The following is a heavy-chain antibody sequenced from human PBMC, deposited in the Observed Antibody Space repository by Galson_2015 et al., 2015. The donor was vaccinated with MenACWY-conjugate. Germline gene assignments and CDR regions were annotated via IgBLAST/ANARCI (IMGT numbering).Heavy chain of an antibody. CDR2: ISSGSSTI. CDR3: AAGNYGYFDY. CDR1: GFTFSTYS. J-gene: IGHJ4*02. V-gene: IGHV3-48*02. D-gene: IGHD4-17*01. Sequence: SLRLSCAASGFTFSTYSMNWVRQAPGKGLEWVSYISSGSSTIYYADSVKGRFTISRDNAKNSLYLQMNSLRDEDTAVYYCAAGNYGYFDYWCQRTLVTVSS.